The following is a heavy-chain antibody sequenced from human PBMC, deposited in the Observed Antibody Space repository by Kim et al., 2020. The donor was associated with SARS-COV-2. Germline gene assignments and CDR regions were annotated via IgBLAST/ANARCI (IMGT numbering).Heavy chain of an antibody. J-gene: IGHJ5*02. CDR2: ISGSGGST. V-gene: IGHV3-23*01. CDR1: GFTFSSYA. D-gene: IGHD3-10*02. CDR3: AKGPLFGDPFDP. Sequence: GGSLRLSCAAPGFTFSSYAMSWVRQAPGKGLEWVSAISGSGGSTYYADSVKGRFTISRVNSKNTLYLQMNSLRAEDTAVYYCAKGPLFGDPFDPWGQGTLVTVSS.